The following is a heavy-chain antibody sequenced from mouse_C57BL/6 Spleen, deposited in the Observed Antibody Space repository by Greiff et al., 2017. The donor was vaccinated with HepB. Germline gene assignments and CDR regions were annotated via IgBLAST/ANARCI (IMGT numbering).Heavy chain of an antibody. CDR1: GYTFTDYY. J-gene: IGHJ3*01. V-gene: IGHV1-75*01. D-gene: IGHD2-3*01. CDR3: ARSIVDGYYSWFAY. Sequence: VQLKESGPELVKPGASVKISCKASGYTFTDYYINWVKQRPGQGLEWIGWIFPGSGSTYYNEKFKGKATLTVDKSSSTAYMLLSSLTSEDYAVYFCARSIVDGYYSWFAYWGQGTLVTVSA. CDR2: IFPGSGST.